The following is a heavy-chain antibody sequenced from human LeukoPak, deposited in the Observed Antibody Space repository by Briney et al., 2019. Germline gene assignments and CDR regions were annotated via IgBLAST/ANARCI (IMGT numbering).Heavy chain of an antibody. CDR1: GYTFTNYG. CDR2: ISDYNGNT. J-gene: IGHJ4*02. Sequence: ASVTVSFMASGYTFTNYGISWVRQAPGQGLEWMGWISDYNGNTNYAQKLQGRVTMTTDTSTSTAYMELRSLRSDDTAVYYCARDFYYDSSGYYYFDYWGQGTLVTVSS. V-gene: IGHV1-18*01. D-gene: IGHD3-22*01. CDR3: ARDFYYDSSGYYYFDY.